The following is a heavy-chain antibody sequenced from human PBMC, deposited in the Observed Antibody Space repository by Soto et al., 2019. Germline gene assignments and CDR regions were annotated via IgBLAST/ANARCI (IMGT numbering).Heavy chain of an antibody. D-gene: IGHD5-18*01. CDR2: IIPIFGTA. CDR3: ARVDTAMVTGWFDP. V-gene: IGHV1-69*01. J-gene: IGHJ5*02. CDR1: GDTFSSYA. Sequence: QVQLVQSGAEVKKPGSSVKVSCKASGDTFSSYAISWVRQAPGQGLEWMGGIIPIFGTANYAQKFQGRVTITADESTSTAYMELSSLRSEDTAVYYCARVDTAMVTGWFDPWGQGTLVTVSS.